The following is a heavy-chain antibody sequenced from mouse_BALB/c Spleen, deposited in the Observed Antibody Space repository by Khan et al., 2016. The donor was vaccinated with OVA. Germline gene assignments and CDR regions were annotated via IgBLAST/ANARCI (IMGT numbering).Heavy chain of an antibody. CDR1: GFSLTSHG. V-gene: IGHV2-9*02. J-gene: IGHJ2*01. CDR2: IWAGGST. Sequence: QVQLKESGPGLVAPSQSLSITCTVSGFSLTSHGVHWVRQPPGKGLEWLGVIWAGGSTNYNSALLSRLSISKDSSKSQVFLKMNSLQTDDTAMYYCARNREPDYFDYWGQGTTLTVSS. CDR3: ARNREPDYFDY.